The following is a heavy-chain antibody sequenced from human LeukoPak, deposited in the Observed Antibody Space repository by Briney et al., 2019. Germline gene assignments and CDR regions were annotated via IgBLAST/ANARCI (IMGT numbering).Heavy chain of an antibody. CDR2: IYYSGST. Sequence: SETLSLTCTVSGGSISSYYWSWIRQPPGKGLDWIGYIYYSGSTNYNPSLKSRVTISVDTSKNQFSLKLSSVTAADTAVYYCARDMTLYDSMEGWFDPWGQGTLVTVSS. J-gene: IGHJ5*02. D-gene: IGHD2/OR15-2a*01. CDR1: GGSISSYY. CDR3: ARDMTLYDSMEGWFDP. V-gene: IGHV4-59*01.